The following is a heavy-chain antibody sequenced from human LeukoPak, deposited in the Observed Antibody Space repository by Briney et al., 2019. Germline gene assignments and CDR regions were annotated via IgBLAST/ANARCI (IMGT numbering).Heavy chain of an antibody. Sequence: RSSETLSLTCAVYGGSLSGYYWSWIRQPPGKGLEWIGEINHSGSTNYNPSLKSRVTISVDTSKNQFSLKLSSVTAADTAVYYCARSNAFDIWGQGTMVTVSS. CDR1: GGSLSGYY. V-gene: IGHV4-34*01. J-gene: IGHJ3*02. CDR3: ARSNAFDI. CDR2: INHSGST.